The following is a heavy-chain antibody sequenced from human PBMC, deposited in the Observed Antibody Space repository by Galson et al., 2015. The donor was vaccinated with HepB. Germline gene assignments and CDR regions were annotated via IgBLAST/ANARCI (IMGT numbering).Heavy chain of an antibody. CDR2: IGPAGDS. J-gene: IGHJ4*02. D-gene: IGHD1-1*01. CDR3: ARALKTGTYFDN. V-gene: IGHV3-13*01. CDR1: GFTFSSYD. Sequence: SLRLSCAASGFTFSSYDMHWVRQVTGKGLEWVSGIGPAGDSYYTGSVKGRFTISRENAKNSLYLQMNSLRAGDTAVYFCARALKTGTYFDNWGQGTPVIVSA.